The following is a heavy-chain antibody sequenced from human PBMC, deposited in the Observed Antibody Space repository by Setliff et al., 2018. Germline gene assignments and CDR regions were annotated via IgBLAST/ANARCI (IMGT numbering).Heavy chain of an antibody. CDR3: AKTSGYDILTGYYIGPDYYGMDV. CDR1: GFTFSSYG. D-gene: IGHD3-9*01. J-gene: IGHJ6*02. CDR2: IRYDGSNK. V-gene: IGHV3-30*02. Sequence: SCAASGFTFSSYGMHWVRQAPGKGLEWVAFIRYDGSNKYYADSVKGRFTISRDNSKNTLYLQMNSLRAEDTAVYYCAKTSGYDILTGYYIGPDYYGMDVWGQGTTVTVSS.